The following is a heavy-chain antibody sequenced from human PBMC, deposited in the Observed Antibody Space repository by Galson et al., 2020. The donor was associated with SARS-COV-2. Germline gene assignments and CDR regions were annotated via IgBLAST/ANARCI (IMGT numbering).Heavy chain of an antibody. CDR3: ARDLGGYFDY. V-gene: IGHV4-39*07. J-gene: IGHJ4*02. CDR1: GGSISSSSYY. D-gene: IGHD3-16*01. Sequence: SQTLSLTCTVSGGSISSSSYYWGWIRQPPGKGLEWIGSIYYSGSTYYNPSLKSRVTISVDTSKNQFSLKLSSVTAADTAVYYCARDLGGYFDYWGQGTLVTVSS. CDR2: IYYSGST.